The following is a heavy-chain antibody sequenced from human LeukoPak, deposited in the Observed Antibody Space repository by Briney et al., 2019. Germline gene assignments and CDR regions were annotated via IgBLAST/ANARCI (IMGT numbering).Heavy chain of an antibody. CDR2: IDPNRGGT. Sequence: GASAKVSCKTSGYTFTDYNMHWVRQAPGQGPEWMGWIDPNRGGTNYAHRFQDRVTITRDTSISTVYMELNNLRSDDTAVYYCARDWDQLVPSKGGPPRYFYFMDVWGKGTSVIVSS. J-gene: IGHJ6*03. CDR1: GYTFTDYN. CDR3: ARDWDQLVPSKGGPPRYFYFMDV. D-gene: IGHD2-15*01. V-gene: IGHV1-2*07.